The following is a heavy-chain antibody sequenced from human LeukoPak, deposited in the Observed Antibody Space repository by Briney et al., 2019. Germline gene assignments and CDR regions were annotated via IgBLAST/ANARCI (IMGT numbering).Heavy chain of an antibody. CDR1: GGTFSSYA. V-gene: IGHV1-69*05. CDR3: ARAILWFGEPKQYYFDY. Sequence: EASVKVSCKASGGTFSSYAISWVRQAPGQGLEWMGGIIPIFGTANYAQKFQGRVTITTDESTSTAYMELSSLRSEDTAVYYCARAILWFGEPKQYYFDYWGQGTLVTVSS. J-gene: IGHJ4*02. D-gene: IGHD3-10*01. CDR2: IIPIFGTA.